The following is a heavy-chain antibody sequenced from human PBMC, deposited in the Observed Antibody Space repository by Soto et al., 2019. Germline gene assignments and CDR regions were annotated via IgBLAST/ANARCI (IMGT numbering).Heavy chain of an antibody. CDR1: GFSLSTSGVG. J-gene: IGHJ4*02. CDR3: AHSRPPRLLDY. Sequence: QITLKESGPTLVKPTQTLTLTCTFSGFSLSTSGVGVGWIRQPPGKALEWLALIYWDDDKRYSSSLNSRLTXTXXTSTNQVVLTMTNMDPVDTATYYCAHSRPPRLLDYWGQGTLVTVSS. D-gene: IGHD6-6*01. CDR2: IYWDDDK. V-gene: IGHV2-5*02.